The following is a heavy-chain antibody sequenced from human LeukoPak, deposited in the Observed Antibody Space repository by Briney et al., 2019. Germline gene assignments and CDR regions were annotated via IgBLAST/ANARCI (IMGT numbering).Heavy chain of an antibody. J-gene: IGHJ4*02. CDR1: GFTFSSYW. CDR3: ARAGIAVAGTKFPGY. V-gene: IGHV3-74*01. D-gene: IGHD6-19*01. CDR2: INGDGSNT. Sequence: GGSLRLSCAASGFTFSSYWMHWVRQGPEKGLVWVSHINGDGSNTRYADSVKGRFTIARDNTKNTLYLQTNSLRAEDTAVYYCARAGIAVAGTKFPGYWGQGTLVTVSS.